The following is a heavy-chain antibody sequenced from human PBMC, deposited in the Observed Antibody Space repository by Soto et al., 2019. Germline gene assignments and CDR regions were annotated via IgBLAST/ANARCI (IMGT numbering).Heavy chain of an antibody. V-gene: IGHV1-2*02. CDR3: VRNRNQGISDGIDV. J-gene: IGHJ6*02. D-gene: IGHD2-15*01. CDR1: GYTFTGYY. CDR2: INPETGGT. Sequence: QVQLVQSGAEVKTPGASVRVSCKASGYTFTGYYVHWVREAPGQGLEWMGWINPETGGTSYAQKCQSKVTLSRNTSINTAYMELSRLECDDAAVYFGVRNRNQGISDGIDVWGQGTKDTVSS.